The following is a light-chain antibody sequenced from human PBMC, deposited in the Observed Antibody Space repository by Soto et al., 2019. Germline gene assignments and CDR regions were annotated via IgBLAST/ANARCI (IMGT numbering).Light chain of an antibody. CDR1: RIVSSSY. CDR3: QQYGSSPPYT. Sequence: EIVLTQSPGTLSLSPGDRTTLSCRARRIVSSSYLAWYQQKPGQAPRLLIYGASSRATGIPDRFSGSGSGTDFTLTISRPEPEDFAVYYCQQYGSSPPYTFGQGTKLEIK. J-gene: IGKJ2*01. V-gene: IGKV3-20*01. CDR2: GAS.